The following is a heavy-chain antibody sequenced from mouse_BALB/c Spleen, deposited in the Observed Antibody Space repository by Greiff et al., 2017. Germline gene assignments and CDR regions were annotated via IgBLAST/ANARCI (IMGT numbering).Heavy chain of an antibody. Sequence: EVKLQESGPELVKPGASVKIPCKAFGYTFTNYNMDWVKQSHGKSLEWIGDINPNNGGTIYNQKFKGKATLTVDKSSSTAYMELRSLTSEDTAVYYCARSADDYDGAWFAYWGQGTLVTVSA. CDR2: INPNNGGT. CDR1: GYTFTNYN. V-gene: IGHV1-18*01. D-gene: IGHD2-4*01. CDR3: ARSADDYDGAWFAY. J-gene: IGHJ3*01.